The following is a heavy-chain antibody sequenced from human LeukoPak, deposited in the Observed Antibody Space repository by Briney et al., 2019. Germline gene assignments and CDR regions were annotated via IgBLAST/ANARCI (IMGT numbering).Heavy chain of an antibody. CDR2: IYYSGST. V-gene: IGHV4-59*12. CDR1: GGSISSFY. Sequence: SETLSLTCTVSGGSISSFYWSWIRQPPGKGLEWIGYIYYSGSTNYNPSLKSRVTISVDTSKNQFSLKLSSVTAADTAVYYCATRDYWGQGTLVAVSS. J-gene: IGHJ4*02. CDR3: ATRDY.